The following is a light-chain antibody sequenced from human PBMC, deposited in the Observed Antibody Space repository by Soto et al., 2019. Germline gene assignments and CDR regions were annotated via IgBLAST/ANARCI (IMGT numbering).Light chain of an antibody. V-gene: IGKV3-11*01. Sequence: ETVLTHSPATLSLSPGERATLACRASQSVHTYLAWYQQKAGQAPRLLIYDASNRATGIPARFSGSGSGTDFTLTISRREPEECAGYYCQHRSNWPTYTFGQGAKLVIK. CDR2: DAS. CDR3: QHRSNWPTYT. CDR1: QSVHTY. J-gene: IGKJ2*01.